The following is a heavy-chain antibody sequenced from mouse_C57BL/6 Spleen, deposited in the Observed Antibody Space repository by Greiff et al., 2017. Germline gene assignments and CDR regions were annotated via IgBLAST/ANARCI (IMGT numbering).Heavy chain of an antibody. V-gene: IGHV1-9*01. CDR2: ILPGSGST. J-gene: IGHJ3*01. D-gene: IGHD2-2*01. Sequence: VQLVESGAELMKPGASVKLSCKATGYTFTGYWIEWVKQRPGHGLEWIGEILPGSGSTNYNEKFKGKATFTADTSSNTAYMQLSGLTTEDSAIYYCARRIYYGYDGGAWVAYWGQGTLVTVSA. CDR3: ARRIYYGYDGGAWVAY. CDR1: GYTFTGYW.